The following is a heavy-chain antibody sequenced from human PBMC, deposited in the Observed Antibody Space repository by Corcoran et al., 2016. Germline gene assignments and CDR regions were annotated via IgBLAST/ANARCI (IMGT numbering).Heavy chain of an antibody. V-gene: IGHV4-61*08. CDR3: ARRGGSGRSFDY. D-gene: IGHD3-10*01. CDR1: GGSVSSSDSY. Sequence: QVQLQESGPGLVKPSETLSLTCTVSGGSVSSSDSYWIWIRQPPGKGLEWIGNIYYNGNTNYNPSLKSRVTISIDTSKNQFSLNLTSVTAAATAVYYCARRGGSGRSFDYWGQGTLVTVSS. CDR2: IYYNGNT. J-gene: IGHJ4*02.